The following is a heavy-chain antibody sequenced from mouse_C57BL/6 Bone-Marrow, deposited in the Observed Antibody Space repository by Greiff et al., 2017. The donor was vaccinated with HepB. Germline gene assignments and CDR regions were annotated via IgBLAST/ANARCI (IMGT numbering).Heavy chain of an antibody. CDR3: ARFDGKLTFDY. V-gene: IGHV1-52*01. CDR2: IDPSDSET. J-gene: IGHJ2*01. D-gene: IGHD2-1*01. Sequence: VQLQQPGAELVRPGSSVKLSCKASGYTFTSYWMHWVKQRPIQGLEWIGNIDPSDSETHYNQKFKDKATLTVDKSSSTAYMQLSSLTSEDSAVYYCARFDGKLTFDYWGQGTTLTVSS. CDR1: GYTFTSYW.